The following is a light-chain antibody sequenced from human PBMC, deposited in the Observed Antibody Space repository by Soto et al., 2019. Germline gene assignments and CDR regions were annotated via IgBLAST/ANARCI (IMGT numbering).Light chain of an antibody. V-gene: IGKV3-15*01. CDR2: GAS. CDR3: QQYNNGPLFT. Sequence: EIVMTQSPATLSVSPGERVTLSCRASQSVSNNLAWYQQKPGQAPRLLIYGASTRATGIPARFSGSGSGTEFTLTISSLHSEDVSVYYCQQYNNGPLFTFGPGTKVDIK. CDR1: QSVSNN. J-gene: IGKJ3*01.